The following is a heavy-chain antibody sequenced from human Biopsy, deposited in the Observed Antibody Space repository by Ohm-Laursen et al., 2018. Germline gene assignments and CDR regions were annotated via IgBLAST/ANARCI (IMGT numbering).Heavy chain of an antibody. CDR3: ARADMVTTIVDY. CDR1: GDSISSGGNY. J-gene: IGHJ4*02. V-gene: IGHV4-31*03. CDR2: IYHTGST. D-gene: IGHD5-12*01. Sequence: SQTLSLTCPVSGDSISSGGNYWSWIRQFPGKGLEWIAYIYHTGSTYYNPSLKSRLSTAIDTSKNQFSVSLRSVTAADTAVYYCARADMVTTIVDYWGQGTLVTVSS.